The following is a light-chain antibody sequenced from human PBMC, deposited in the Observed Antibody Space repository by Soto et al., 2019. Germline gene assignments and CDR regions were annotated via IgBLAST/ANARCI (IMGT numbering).Light chain of an antibody. V-gene: IGKV1-13*02. CDR2: DGS. Sequence: AIPLTQSPSSLSASVGDRVTITCRASQDIRGALAWYQQKPGKAPKMLIYDGSTLESGVPLRFSGSSSGTDFTLTISSLQPVDFATYYCQQFNRYPIPFGQGTRLEI. CDR1: QDIRGA. CDR3: QQFNRYPIP. J-gene: IGKJ5*01.